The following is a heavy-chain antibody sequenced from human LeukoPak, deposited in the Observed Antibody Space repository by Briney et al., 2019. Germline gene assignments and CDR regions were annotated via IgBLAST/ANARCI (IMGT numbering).Heavy chain of an antibody. J-gene: IGHJ6*02. CDR2: IRWNSESI. V-gene: IGHV3-9*01. CDR3: AKDITGRNFYFDAMDV. Sequence: PGRSLRLSCTSPGFTFGDFAMHWVRQAPGKGLEWVSGIRWNSESIGYADSVKGRFTVSRDNAQNSLYLQMDSLRPEDTALYYCAKDITGRNFYFDAMDVWGQGTTVTVSS. CDR1: GFTFGDFA.